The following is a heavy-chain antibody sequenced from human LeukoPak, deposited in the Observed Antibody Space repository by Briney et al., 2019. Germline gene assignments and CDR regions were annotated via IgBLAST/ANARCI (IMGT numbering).Heavy chain of an antibody. Sequence: VASVKVSCKASGGTFSSYAISWVRQAPGQGLEWMGGIIPIFGTANYAQKFQGRVTITADESTSTAYMELSSLRSEDTAVYYCARARGRIAAALTDYYYYMDVWGKGTTVTVSS. CDR2: IIPIFGTA. D-gene: IGHD6-13*01. CDR3: ARARGRIAAALTDYYYYMDV. CDR1: GGTFSSYA. V-gene: IGHV1-69*13. J-gene: IGHJ6*03.